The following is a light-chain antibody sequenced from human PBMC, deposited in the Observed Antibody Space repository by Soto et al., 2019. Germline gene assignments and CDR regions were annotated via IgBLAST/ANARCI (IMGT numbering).Light chain of an antibody. V-gene: IGKV1-39*01. Sequence: DIQMTQSPSSLSASVGDRVTITCRASQSISSYLNWYQQKPGKAPKLLIYAASSLQSGVPSRFSGSGSATDFTLTIISLQPEDFATYYCQQSYSTPPLTFGGGTKVEIK. CDR1: QSISSY. CDR3: QQSYSTPPLT. CDR2: AAS. J-gene: IGKJ4*01.